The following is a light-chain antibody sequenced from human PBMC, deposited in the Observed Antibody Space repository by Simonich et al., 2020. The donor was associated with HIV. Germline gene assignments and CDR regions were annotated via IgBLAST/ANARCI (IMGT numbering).Light chain of an antibody. J-gene: IGKJ3*01. CDR2: GAS. CDR3: QQYGSSPFT. V-gene: IGKV3-15*01. Sequence: EIVMTQSPATLSVSPGERATLSCRASQSVSSNLAWYQQKPGQAPRLLIYGASTRATGIPARFSGSGSETEFTLTISSLQSEDVAVYYCQQYGSSPFTFGPGTKVDIK. CDR1: QSVSSN.